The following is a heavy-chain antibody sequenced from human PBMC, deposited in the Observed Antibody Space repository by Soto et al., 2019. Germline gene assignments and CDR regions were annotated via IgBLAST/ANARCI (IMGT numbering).Heavy chain of an antibody. J-gene: IGHJ6*02. CDR1: GGSISSANYY. CDR2: IHYSGSS. CDR3: ARATMVRGITTNAPGRLDV. V-gene: IGHV4-31*02. Sequence: PSETLSLTCSVSGGSISSANYYWSWIRQHPGKGLEWIGYIHYSGSSYYNPSLKSRVIVSVDTSKDQFSVKLSYVTAADTAVYYCARATMVRGITTNAPGRLDVCGQGTTVTVSS. D-gene: IGHD3-10*01.